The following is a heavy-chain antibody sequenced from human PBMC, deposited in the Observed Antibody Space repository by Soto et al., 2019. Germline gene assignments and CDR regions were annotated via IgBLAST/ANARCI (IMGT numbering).Heavy chain of an antibody. J-gene: IGHJ4*02. CDR3: ARRRATGYYNY. V-gene: IGHV3-11*05. D-gene: IGHD3-9*01. Sequence: QVQLVESGGDLVKPGGSLRLSCAASGFPFSEYYMSWIRQAPGKGLEWVSSISSSSSDTNYAQSVKGRFTISRDNAKNSLHLQMNSLRAEDTAVYYCARRRATGYYNYWGQGTLVTVSA. CDR1: GFPFSEYY. CDR2: ISSSSSDT.